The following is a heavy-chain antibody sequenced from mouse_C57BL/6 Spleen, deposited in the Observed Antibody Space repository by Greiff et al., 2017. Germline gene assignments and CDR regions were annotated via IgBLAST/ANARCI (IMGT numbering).Heavy chain of an antibody. CDR2: ISYSGST. CDR1: GYSITSGYD. CDR3: AREGDATDY. V-gene: IGHV3-1*01. J-gene: IGHJ4*01. Sequence: VQLKESGPGMVKPSQSLSLTCTVTGYSITSGYDWHWIRHFPGNNLEWMGYISYSGSTNYNPSLKSRISITHDPSKNHFFLKLNSVTTEDTATYYCAREGDATDYWGQGTSVTVSS.